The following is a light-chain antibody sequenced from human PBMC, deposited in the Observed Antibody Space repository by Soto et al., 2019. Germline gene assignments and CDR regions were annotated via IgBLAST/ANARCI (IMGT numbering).Light chain of an antibody. CDR1: SSDVGGYNY. Sequence: QSVLTQPASVSGSPEQSITISCTGTSSDVGGYNYVSWFQHHPGKAPKLLIYEVSHRPSGVSNRFSGSKSGNTASLTISGLQAEDEADYHCSSYTSSTTPYVFGTGTKVTVL. J-gene: IGLJ1*01. V-gene: IGLV2-14*01. CDR2: EVS. CDR3: SSYTSSTTPYV.